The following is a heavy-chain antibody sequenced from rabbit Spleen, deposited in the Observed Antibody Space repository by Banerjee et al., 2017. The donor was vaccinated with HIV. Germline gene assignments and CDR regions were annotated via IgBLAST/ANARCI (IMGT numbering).Heavy chain of an antibody. CDR1: GFDFGSTYY. CDR3: ARGSATMTMVITGFYLTL. V-gene: IGHV1S45*01. J-gene: IGHJ4*01. CDR2: IYTGSSGST. D-gene: IGHD2-1*01. Sequence: QEQLVESGGGLVQPEGSLTLTCKAAGFDFGSTYYMCWVRQAPGKGPEWIACIYTGSSGSTYYASWAKGRFTISRTSSTTVTLQMTSLTAADTATYFCARGSATMTMVITGFYLTLWGPGTPVTVS.